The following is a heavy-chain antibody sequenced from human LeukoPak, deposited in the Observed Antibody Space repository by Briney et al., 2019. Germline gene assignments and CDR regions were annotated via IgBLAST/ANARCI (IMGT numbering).Heavy chain of an antibody. J-gene: IGHJ4*02. D-gene: IGHD6-19*01. CDR2: ISGSGGST. CDR1: GFTFGSHA. CDR3: AGSSGWYLAY. Sequence: GGSLRLSCTASGFTFGSHAMSWVRQAPGKGLEWVSDISGSGGSTYYADSVKGWFTISRDNSKNTLYLQMNSLRAEDTAVYYCAGSSGWYLAYWGQGTLVIGSS. V-gene: IGHV3-23*01.